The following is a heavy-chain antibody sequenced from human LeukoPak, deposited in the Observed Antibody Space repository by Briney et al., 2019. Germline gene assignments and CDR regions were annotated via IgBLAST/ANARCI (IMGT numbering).Heavy chain of an antibody. D-gene: IGHD3-16*01. CDR3: ARRITTKGNWFDP. V-gene: IGHV5-51*01. CDR2: IYPGDSDT. J-gene: IGHJ5*02. Sequence: GESLKISCKGSGYSFTSYWIGWVRQMPGRGLEWMGIIYPGDSDTRYSPSFQSQVTISADKSISTAYLQWSSLKASDTAMYYCARRITTKGNWFDPWGQGTLVTVSS. CDR1: GYSFTSYW.